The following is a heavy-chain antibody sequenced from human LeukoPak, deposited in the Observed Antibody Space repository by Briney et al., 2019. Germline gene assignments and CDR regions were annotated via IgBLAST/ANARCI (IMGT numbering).Heavy chain of an antibody. CDR3: ARDTGSGWYVYFDY. Sequence: PGGSLRLSXAASGFTFSSYEMNWVRQAPGKGLEWVSYISSSGSTIYYADSVKGRFTISRDNAKNSLYLQMNSLRAEDTAVYYCARDTGSGWYVYFDYWGQGTLVTVSS. V-gene: IGHV3-48*03. J-gene: IGHJ4*02. D-gene: IGHD6-19*01. CDR2: ISSSGSTI. CDR1: GFTFSSYE.